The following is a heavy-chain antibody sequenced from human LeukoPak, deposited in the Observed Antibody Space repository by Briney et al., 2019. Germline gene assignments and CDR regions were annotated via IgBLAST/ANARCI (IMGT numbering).Heavy chain of an antibody. CDR3: ARDLDILTGYQSDY. V-gene: IGHV1-2*02. J-gene: IGHJ4*02. CDR2: INPNSGGT. D-gene: IGHD3-9*01. Sequence: GASVKVSCKASVYTFTGYYMHWMRQAPGQGLEWMGWINPNSGGTNYAQKFQGRVTMTRDTSISTAYMELSRLRSDDTAVYYCARDLDILTGYQSDYWGQGTLVTVSS. CDR1: VYTFTGYY.